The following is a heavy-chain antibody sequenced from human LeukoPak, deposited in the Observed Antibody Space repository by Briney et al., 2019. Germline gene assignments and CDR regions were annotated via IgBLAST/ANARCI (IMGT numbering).Heavy chain of an antibody. D-gene: IGHD3-22*01. CDR1: GFTFNNYA. CDR3: AGLVGRYSSGLYYYYFDY. Sequence: GGSLRLSCAASGFTFNNYAMSWVRKAPGKGLEWVSTIGFGDDSAYYADSVKGRFTISRDNSKNTLYLQMNYLRAEDTAVYYCAGLVGRYSSGLYYYYFDYWGQGTLVTVSS. CDR2: IGFGDDSA. V-gene: IGHV3-23*01. J-gene: IGHJ4*02.